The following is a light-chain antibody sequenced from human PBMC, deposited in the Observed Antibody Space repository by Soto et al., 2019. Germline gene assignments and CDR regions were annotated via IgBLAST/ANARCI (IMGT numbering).Light chain of an antibody. CDR2: LGS. J-gene: IGKJ1*01. V-gene: IGKV2-28*01. Sequence: VLARAPRSLGLPPGEAASKSCRSSWSLLHSNGYNYLHWYLQKPGQSPQLLIYLGSNRASGVPDRFSGSGSGTDFTLKISRVEAEDVGVYYCMQALQNPSTFGQGTKVDIK. CDR3: MQALQNPST. CDR1: WSLLHSNGYNY.